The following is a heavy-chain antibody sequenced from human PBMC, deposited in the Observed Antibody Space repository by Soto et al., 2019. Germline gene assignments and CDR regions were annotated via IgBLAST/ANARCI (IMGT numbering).Heavy chain of an antibody. CDR1: GFTFSAYA. V-gene: IGHV3-30-3*01. D-gene: IGHD3-10*01. Sequence: QVQLVESGGGVVQAGASLRLSCAASGFTFSAYALHWVRQAPGKGLEWVAGISNDETYQCYADSVKGRFTISRDNSKNALSLQMTSLRDEDTAVYYYARDRTGENPGGGFAPWGQGTLVTVSS. CDR2: ISNDETYQ. CDR3: ARDRTGENPGGGFAP. J-gene: IGHJ5*02.